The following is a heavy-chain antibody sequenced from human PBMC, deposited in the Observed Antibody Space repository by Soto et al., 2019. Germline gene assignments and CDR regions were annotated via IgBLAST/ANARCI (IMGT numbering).Heavy chain of an antibody. D-gene: IGHD3-22*01. CDR2: ISSDGHHQ. Sequence: GGSLGLSCTTSGFSLNDYAMYGVRQAPGKGLEWVAIISSDGHHQFYLDNLRGRFTVSRDNSKNTLYLQMNSLRPEDTAVYYCSRGTYYPQSSGLHADFWGPGTVVTVSS. V-gene: IGHV3-30*03. J-gene: IGHJ4*02. CDR3: SRGTYYPQSSGLHADF. CDR1: GFSLNDYA.